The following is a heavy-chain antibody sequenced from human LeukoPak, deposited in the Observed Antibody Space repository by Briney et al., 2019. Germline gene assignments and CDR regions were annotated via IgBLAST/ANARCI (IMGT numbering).Heavy chain of an antibody. Sequence: ASVKVSCKASGYTFTNYDINWVRQATGQGLEWMGGMNPNSGNTGYAQKFQGRVTMTRNTSISTAYMELNSLTSEDTAVYYCASDTSHTGGYYYREDAFDVWGQGTMVTVSS. V-gene: IGHV1-8*01. CDR3: ASDTSHTGGYYYREDAFDV. CDR2: MNPNSGNT. D-gene: IGHD3-22*01. J-gene: IGHJ3*01. CDR1: GYTFTNYD.